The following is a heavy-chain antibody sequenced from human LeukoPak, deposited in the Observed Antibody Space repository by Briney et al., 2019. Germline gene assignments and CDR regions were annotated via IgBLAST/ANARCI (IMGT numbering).Heavy chain of an antibody. CDR2: IYYSGST. CDR3: ARHSPWVYYFDY. J-gene: IGHJ4*02. V-gene: IGHV4-39*01. Sequence: PSETLSLTCTVSGGSISSSSYYWGWIRQPPGKGLEWIGSIYYSGSTYYNPSLKSRVTISVDTYKNQFSLKLSSVTAADTAVYYCARHSPWVYYFDYWGQGTLVTVSS. D-gene: IGHD7-27*01. CDR1: GGSISSSSYY.